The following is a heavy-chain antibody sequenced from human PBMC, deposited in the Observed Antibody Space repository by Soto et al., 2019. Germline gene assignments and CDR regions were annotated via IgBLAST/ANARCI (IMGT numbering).Heavy chain of an antibody. J-gene: IGHJ6*02. Sequence: RSLRLSCSSFVFPFSSYWIHWVRQAPGEGLVWVSRINTDATRTSYADSVKGRFTVSRDNDKDTVYLQMSSLRAEDTAVYYCARDRASSSYAHYGMDVWGQGTTVTVSS. CDR3: ARDRASSSYAHYGMDV. CDR1: VFPFSSYW. V-gene: IGHV3-74*01. CDR2: INTDATRT. D-gene: IGHD6-13*01.